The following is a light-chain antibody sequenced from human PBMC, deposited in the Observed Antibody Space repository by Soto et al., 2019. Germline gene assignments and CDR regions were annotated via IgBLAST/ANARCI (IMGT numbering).Light chain of an antibody. CDR2: SNN. Sequence: QSELTQPPSASGTPGQWVAISCSGTTSNIGSNTVNWYQQLPGRAPKLLMYSNNQRPSGVPARFSGSKSRTSASLAISGLQSEDEADYYCSTWDDRLNGWVFGGGTQLTVL. V-gene: IGLV1-44*01. CDR1: TSNIGSNT. J-gene: IGLJ3*02. CDR3: STWDDRLNGWV.